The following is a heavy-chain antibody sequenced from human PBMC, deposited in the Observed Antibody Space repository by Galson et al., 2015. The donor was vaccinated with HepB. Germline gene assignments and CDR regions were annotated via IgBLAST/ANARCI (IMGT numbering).Heavy chain of an antibody. D-gene: IGHD3-22*01. J-gene: IGHJ4*02. CDR2: ISSSSSTI. V-gene: IGHV3-48*02. CDR1: GFTFSSYS. CDR3: ARDSWDSSGYYDY. Sequence: SLRLSCAASGFTFSSYSMNWVRQAPGKGLEWVSYISSSSSTIYYADSVKGRFTISRDNAKNSLYLQMNSLRDEDTAVYYRARDSWDSSGYYDYWGQGTLVTVSS.